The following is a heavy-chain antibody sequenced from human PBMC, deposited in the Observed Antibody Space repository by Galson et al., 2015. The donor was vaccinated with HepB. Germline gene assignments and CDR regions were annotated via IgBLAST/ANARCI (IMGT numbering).Heavy chain of an antibody. CDR1: GFSFSSHG. D-gene: IGHD4-17*01. CDR2: IVYSGDEE. J-gene: IGHJ4*02. V-gene: IGHV3-33*01. Sequence: SLRLSCAASGFSFSSHGMHWVRQAPGKGLEWVAVIVYSGDEEHYADSAKGRFTISRDTSKNMLYLQMNSLRAEDTAVYYCVREQGYGCYSTSDYWGQGTLVTVSS. CDR3: VREQGYGCYSTSDY.